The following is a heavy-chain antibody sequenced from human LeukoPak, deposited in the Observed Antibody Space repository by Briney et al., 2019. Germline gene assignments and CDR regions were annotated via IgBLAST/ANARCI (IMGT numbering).Heavy chain of an antibody. J-gene: IGHJ4*02. CDR1: GFTFSSYS. Sequence: QSGGSLRLSCAASGFTFSSYSMNWVRQAPGKGLEWVSYISSSSSTIYYADSVKGRFTISRENAKNSLNLQMNSLRDEDTAVYYCARRTSSGWYDYWGQGTLVTVSS. V-gene: IGHV3-48*02. CDR3: ARRTSSGWYDY. D-gene: IGHD6-19*01. CDR2: ISSSSSTI.